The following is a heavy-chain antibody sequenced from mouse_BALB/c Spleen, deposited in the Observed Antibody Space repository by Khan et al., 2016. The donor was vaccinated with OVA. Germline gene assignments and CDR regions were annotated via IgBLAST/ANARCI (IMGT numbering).Heavy chain of an antibody. CDR2: VSTGGSYT. J-gene: IGHJ3*01. Sequence: EVELVESGGDLVKPGGSLKLSCAASGFTFSTYGMSWVRQAPDKGLEWVATVSTGGSYTYYPDSVTGRFTISRDNAKNTLYLQMSGLRSEDTTMFYCTRLAYYYDSEGFDYWGQGTLVTVSA. CDR1: GFTFSTYG. D-gene: IGHD1-1*01. V-gene: IGHV5-6*01. CDR3: TRLAYYYDSEGFDY.